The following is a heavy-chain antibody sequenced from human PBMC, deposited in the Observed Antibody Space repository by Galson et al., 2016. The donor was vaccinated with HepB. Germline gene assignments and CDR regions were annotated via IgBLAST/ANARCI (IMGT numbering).Heavy chain of an antibody. CDR1: GFNINEYA. D-gene: IGHD6-19*01. V-gene: IGHV3-9*01. CDR3: AKDKTAGYSNGWYYFDY. CDR2: ISWNSGSL. J-gene: IGHJ4*02. Sequence: SLRLSCAVSGFNINEYAIHWVRQAPGKGLEWVSGISWNSGSLGYADSVKGRFTISRDNAKNSLYLQMDSLTADDTAFYYCAKDKTAGYSNGWYYFDYWGQGTLVTVSS.